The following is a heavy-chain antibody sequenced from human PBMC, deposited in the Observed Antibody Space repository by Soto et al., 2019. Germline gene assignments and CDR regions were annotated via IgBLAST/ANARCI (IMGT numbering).Heavy chain of an antibody. J-gene: IGHJ5*02. CDR2: IYPGDSDT. CDR1: GYSFTSYW. CDR3: ARSRSYQLLNNWFDP. Sequence: PGESLKISCKGSGYSFTSYWIGWVRQMPGKGLEWMGIIYPGDSDTRYSPSFQGQVTISADKSISTAYLQWSSLKASDTAMYYCARSRSYQLLNNWFDPWGQGTLVTVSS. V-gene: IGHV5-51*01. D-gene: IGHD2-2*01.